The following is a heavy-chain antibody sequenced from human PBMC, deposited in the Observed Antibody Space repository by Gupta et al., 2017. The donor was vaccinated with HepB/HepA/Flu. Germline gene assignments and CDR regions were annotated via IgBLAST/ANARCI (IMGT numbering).Heavy chain of an antibody. CDR3: ARDLGSGNYRFDY. V-gene: IGHV1-3*04. J-gene: IGHJ4*02. D-gene: IGHD4-23*01. CDR2: INTDNGNT. Sequence: QVQLVQSGAEVKKPGASVTVSCKSSGYTFTEYALHWVRQAPGQRLEWIGWINTDNGNTKYSPNFQARVTITRDTHTTTAYMELSSLRSEDTAVYYCARDLGSGNYRFDYWGQGILVTVSS. CDR1: GYTFTEYA.